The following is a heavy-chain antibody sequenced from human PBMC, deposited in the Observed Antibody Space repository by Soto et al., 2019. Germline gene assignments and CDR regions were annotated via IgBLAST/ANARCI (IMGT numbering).Heavy chain of an antibody. CDR2: ISGNGGNT. D-gene: IGHD6-19*01. CDR3: AKGAYTDGWTFDH. J-gene: IGHJ4*02. V-gene: IGHV3-23*01. Sequence: GGSLRLSCAASGFTFSSYAMSWVRQAPGKGLEWVSGISGNGGNTYYADSVKGRFTISRDNSKNTLSLQTNSLRAEDTAVYYCAKGAYTDGWTFDHWGQGTLVTVSS. CDR1: GFTFSSYA.